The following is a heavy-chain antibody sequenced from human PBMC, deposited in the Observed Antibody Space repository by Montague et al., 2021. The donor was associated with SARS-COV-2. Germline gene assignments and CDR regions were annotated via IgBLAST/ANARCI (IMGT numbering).Heavy chain of an antibody. Sequence: SLRLSCAASGFTFSSYEMNWVRQAPGKGLEWVSYISSSGSTIYYADSVKGRFTISRDNAKNSLYLQMNSLSAEDTAVYYCARDEGYTYYDFWSGYFVYWGQGTLITVSS. J-gene: IGHJ4*02. D-gene: IGHD3-3*01. CDR3: ARDEGYTYYDFWSGYFVY. V-gene: IGHV3-48*03. CDR1: GFTFSSYE. CDR2: ISSSGSTI.